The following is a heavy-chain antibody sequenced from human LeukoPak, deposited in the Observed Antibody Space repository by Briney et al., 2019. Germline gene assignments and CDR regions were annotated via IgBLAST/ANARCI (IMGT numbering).Heavy chain of an antibody. D-gene: IGHD3-3*01. CDR2: LWHDGRNK. CDR3: ARIMNDFWSGCYPLALNY. Sequence: GGSLRLSCAASGFTFSNYVMNWVRQAPGKGMDWVAVLWHDGRNKYYVDSVKGRFTISRDNSKNTLYLQMNSLRAEDTAVYYCARIMNDFWSGCYPLALNYWGQGTSVTVSS. CDR1: GFTFSNYV. V-gene: IGHV3-33*08. J-gene: IGHJ4*02.